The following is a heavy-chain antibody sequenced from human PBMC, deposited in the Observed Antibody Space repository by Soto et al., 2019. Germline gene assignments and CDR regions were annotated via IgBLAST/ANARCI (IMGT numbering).Heavy chain of an antibody. J-gene: IGHJ4*02. CDR1: GFSRSNRGVG. D-gene: IGHD5-12*01. CDR2: IFWDDDK. Sequence: QITLKESGPTLVKPTQTLTLTCSFSGFSRSNRGVGVGWIRQPPGKALERLALIFWDDDKWYSPSLRSRLTITEDTSKSQVVLTVTNMDPVDTATYYCAHRSRGYAYYFDQWGEGTLVTVSS. CDR3: AHRSRGYAYYFDQ. V-gene: IGHV2-5*02.